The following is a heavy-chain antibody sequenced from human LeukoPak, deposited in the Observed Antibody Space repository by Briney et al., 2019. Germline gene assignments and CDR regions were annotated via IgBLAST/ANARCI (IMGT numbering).Heavy chain of an antibody. CDR2: ISYDGTNK. Sequence: PGRSLRLSCAASGFTFSRYGMHWVRQAPGKGLEWVAVISYDGTNKYYADSVKGRFTISRDNSKKTVYLQMNSLRAEDTAVYYCARDKNDAFDIWGQGTMVTVSS. CDR1: GFTFSRYG. V-gene: IGHV3-30*03. J-gene: IGHJ3*02. CDR3: ARDKNDAFDI.